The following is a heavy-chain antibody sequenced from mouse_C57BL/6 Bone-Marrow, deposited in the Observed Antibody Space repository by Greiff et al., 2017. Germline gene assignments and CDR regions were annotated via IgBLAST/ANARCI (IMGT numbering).Heavy chain of an antibody. CDR2: IDPSDSET. CDR3: ENSCTMDGSWAPFAH. J-gene: IGHJ3*01. V-gene: IGHV1-52*01. D-gene: IGHD2-3*01. CDR1: GYTFTSYW. Sequence: VQLQQPGAELVRPGASVKLSCKASGYTFTSYWMHWVKQRPIQGLEWIGNIDPSDSETHYNQKFKDKATLTVDKSSSTAYMQLSSLTSEDSAVYSCENSCTMDGSWAPFAHWGQGTRVTVSA.